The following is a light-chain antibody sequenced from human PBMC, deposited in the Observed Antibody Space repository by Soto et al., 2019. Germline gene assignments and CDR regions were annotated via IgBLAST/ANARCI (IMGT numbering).Light chain of an antibody. Sequence: DIVMTQSPATLSMSPGERATLSCRASQSVASNLAWYQQRPGQAPRLLIYGASTRATGVPVRFSGSGSGTEFTLTIRSLQSEDFAVYYCHHYNNWPHTFGGGTKVEIK. CDR1: QSVASN. J-gene: IGKJ4*01. V-gene: IGKV3-15*01. CDR3: HHYNNWPHT. CDR2: GAS.